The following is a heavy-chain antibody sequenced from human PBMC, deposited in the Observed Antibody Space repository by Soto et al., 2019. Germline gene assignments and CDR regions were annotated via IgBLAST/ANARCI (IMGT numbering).Heavy chain of an antibody. J-gene: IGHJ4*02. D-gene: IGHD1-1*01. CDR3: TRGPRVSSTGTGAH. CDR1: GFTFSAYW. CDR2: ISDDGSTT. V-gene: IGHV3-74*01. Sequence: GGSLRLSCEVSGFTFSAYWMHWVRQVPGKGLIWVSRISDDGSTTTYADSVKGRFTISRDNAKNTLYLQMNSLRADDTGLYYCTRGPRVSSTGTGAHWGQGTLVTV.